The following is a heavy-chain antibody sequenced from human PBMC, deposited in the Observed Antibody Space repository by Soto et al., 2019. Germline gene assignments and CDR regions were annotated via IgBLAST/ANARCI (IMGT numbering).Heavy chain of an antibody. J-gene: IGHJ4*02. CDR1: GGTVSCYA. D-gene: IGHD3-22*01. V-gene: IGHV1-69*01. Sequence: QVQLVQSGAEVKKPGSSVKVSCKASGGTVSCYAISWVRQAPGQGLEWMGGIIPIFGTANYAQKFQGRVTITADESTSTAYMELSSLRSEDTAVYYCARPQSITMIVVVPTPFDYWGQGTLVTVSS. CDR2: IIPIFGTA. CDR3: ARPQSITMIVVVPTPFDY.